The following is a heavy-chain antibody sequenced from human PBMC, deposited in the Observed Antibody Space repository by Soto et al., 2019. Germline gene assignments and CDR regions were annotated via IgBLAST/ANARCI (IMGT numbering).Heavy chain of an antibody. D-gene: IGHD3-9*01. CDR1: GFTFSSYA. CDR3: AKDSPYYDILTGYYSGAFDI. J-gene: IGHJ3*02. CDR2: ISGSGGTT. Sequence: GGSLRLSCAASGFTFSSYAMSWVRQAPGKGLEWVSAISGSGGTTYYADSVKGRFTISRDNSKNTLYLQMNSLRAEDTAVYYCAKDSPYYDILTGYYSGAFDIWGQGTMVTVSS. V-gene: IGHV3-23*01.